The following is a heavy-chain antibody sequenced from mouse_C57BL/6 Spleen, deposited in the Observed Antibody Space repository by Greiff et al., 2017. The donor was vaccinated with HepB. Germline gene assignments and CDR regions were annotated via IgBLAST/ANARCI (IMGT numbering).Heavy chain of an antibody. Sequence: DVKLQESGPELVKPGASVKIPCKASGYTFTDYNMDWVKQSHGKSLEWIGDINPNNGGTIYNQKFKGKATLTVDKSSSTAYMELRSLTSEDTAVYYCARLGYYGSSRYWYFDVWGTGTTVTVSS. J-gene: IGHJ1*03. CDR1: GYTFTDYN. CDR2: INPNNGGT. V-gene: IGHV1-18*01. CDR3: ARLGYYGSSRYWYFDV. D-gene: IGHD1-1*01.